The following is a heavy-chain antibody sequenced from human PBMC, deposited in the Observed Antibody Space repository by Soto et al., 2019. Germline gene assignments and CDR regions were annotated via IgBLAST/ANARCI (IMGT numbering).Heavy chain of an antibody. CDR2: VTGRSTTT. V-gene: IGHV3-23*01. J-gene: IGHJ3*02. Sequence: EVQLLESGGGLVQPGGSLRLSCAASGFTFSSYAMSWVRQAPGKGLEWVSVVTGRSTTTYYADSVKGRFTISRDNSKNTPFLQMNSLGAGDTAVYSCAKHLPTKNNQPRWADVFHIWGQGTMLTVSS. D-gene: IGHD2-2*01. CDR3: AKHLPTKNNQPRWADVFHI. CDR1: GFTFSSYA.